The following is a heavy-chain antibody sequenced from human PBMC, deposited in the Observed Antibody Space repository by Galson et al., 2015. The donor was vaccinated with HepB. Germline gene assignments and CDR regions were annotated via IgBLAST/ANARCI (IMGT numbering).Heavy chain of an antibody. V-gene: IGHV3-30-3*01. D-gene: IGHD3-9*01. CDR2: ISYDGSNK. CDR1: GFTSSSYA. Sequence: SLRLSCAASGFTSSSYAMHWVRQAPGKGLAWVAVISYDGSNKYYADSVKGRFTISRDNSKNTLYLQMNSLRAEDTAVYYCARDRFSYYDILTGSPLGYYYGMDVWGQGTTVTVSS. J-gene: IGHJ6*02. CDR3: ARDRFSYYDILTGSPLGYYYGMDV.